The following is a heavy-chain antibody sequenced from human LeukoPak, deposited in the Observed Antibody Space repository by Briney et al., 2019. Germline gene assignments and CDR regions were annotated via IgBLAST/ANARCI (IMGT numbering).Heavy chain of an antibody. D-gene: IGHD3-10*01. Sequence: GESLKISCQASGYTFTTYWIGWVRQLPGKGLECMGIIYPDDSDTTYSPSFQGQVTISADKSFSTAYLQWSSLKASDTAIYYCARLGGDTYYFGSASYPNWYFDLWGRGTLVTVSS. CDR1: GYTFTTYW. CDR3: ARLGGDTYYFGSASYPNWYFDL. J-gene: IGHJ2*01. CDR2: IYPDDSDT. V-gene: IGHV5-51*01.